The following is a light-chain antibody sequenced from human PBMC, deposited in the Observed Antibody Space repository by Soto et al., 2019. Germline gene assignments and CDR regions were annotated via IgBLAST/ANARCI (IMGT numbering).Light chain of an antibody. CDR1: QSVSNK. V-gene: IGKV3-15*01. J-gene: IGKJ1*01. CDR2: GAS. CDR3: QQYNNWWT. Sequence: EIVMTQSPATLSVSPGERATLSCRASQSVSNKLAWYQKQPGQAPRLLIYGASPRATGIPARFSGGGSGTEFTLTISSLQSEDFAVYYCQQYNNWWTFGQGTRVEIK.